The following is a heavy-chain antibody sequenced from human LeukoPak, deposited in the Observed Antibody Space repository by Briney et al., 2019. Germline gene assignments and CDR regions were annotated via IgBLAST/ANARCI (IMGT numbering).Heavy chain of an antibody. D-gene: IGHD5-18*01. J-gene: IGHJ5*02. V-gene: IGHV3-21*01. CDR3: ARIYGAMALGGFDP. CDR2: ISSSSSYI. CDR1: GFTFSSYS. Sequence: PGGSLRLSCAASGFTFSSYSMNWVRQAPGEGLEWVSSISSSSSYIYYADSVKGRFTISRDNAKNSLYLQMNSLRAEDTGVYYCARIYGAMALGGFDPWGQGTLVTVSS.